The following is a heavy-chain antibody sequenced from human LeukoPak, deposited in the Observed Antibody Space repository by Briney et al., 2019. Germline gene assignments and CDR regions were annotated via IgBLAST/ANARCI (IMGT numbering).Heavy chain of an antibody. CDR3: ARDTTGSGSYYLPAYYYYYGMDV. CDR1: GFTVSSNY. D-gene: IGHD3-10*01. J-gene: IGHJ6*02. V-gene: IGHV3-66*01. CDR2: IYSGGST. Sequence: GGSLRLSCAASGFTVSSNYMSWVRQAPGKGLEWVSVIYSGGSTYYADSVKGRFTISRDNSKNTLYLQMNSPRAEDTAVYYCARDTTGSGSYYLPAYYYYYGMDVWGQGTTVTVSS.